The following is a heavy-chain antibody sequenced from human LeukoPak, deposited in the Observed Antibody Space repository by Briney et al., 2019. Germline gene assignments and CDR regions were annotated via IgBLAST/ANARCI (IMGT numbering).Heavy chain of an antibody. D-gene: IGHD4-17*01. CDR1: GGSISSGSYY. V-gene: IGHV4-61*02. J-gene: IGHJ5*02. CDR2: IYTSGST. CDR3: ARVGLHGDYAYPNWFDP. Sequence: SETLSLTCTVSGGSISSGSYYWSWIRQPAGKGLEWIGRIYTSGSTNYNPSLKSRVTISVDTSKNQFSLKLSSVTAADTAVYYCARVGLHGDYAYPNWFDPWGQGTLVTVSS.